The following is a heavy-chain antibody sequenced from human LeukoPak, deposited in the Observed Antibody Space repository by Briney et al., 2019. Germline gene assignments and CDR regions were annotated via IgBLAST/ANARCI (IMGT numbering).Heavy chain of an antibody. V-gene: IGHV1-2*02. D-gene: IGHD1-26*01. CDR3: ARGIYSGSSHFDY. CDR2: INPNSGGT. CDR1: GYTCTGYN. J-gene: IGHJ4*02. Sequence: ASVKVSCKASGYTCTGYNMHWVRQAPGQGVEWMGWINPNSGGTNYAQKFQGRVTMTKDTSISTAYMELSRLRSDDTAVYYCARGIYSGSSHFDYWGQGTLVTVSS.